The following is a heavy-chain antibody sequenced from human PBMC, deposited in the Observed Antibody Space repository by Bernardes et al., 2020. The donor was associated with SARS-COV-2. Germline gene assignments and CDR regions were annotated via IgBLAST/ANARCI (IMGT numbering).Heavy chain of an antibody. J-gene: IGHJ4*02. CDR2: ITGFGAET. Sequence: GGPLRLSCASSGFMFRSYAVTWVRRGPGKGLEWVASITGFGAETFYADAVKGRFTISRDNSVDTLYLQMNALKADDAAVYYCAKDRIAPQTLVLTPYYFDYWGQGALVIVSS. CDR3: AKDRIAPQTLVLTPYYFDY. CDR1: GFMFRSYA. V-gene: IGHV3-23*01. D-gene: IGHD6-6*01.